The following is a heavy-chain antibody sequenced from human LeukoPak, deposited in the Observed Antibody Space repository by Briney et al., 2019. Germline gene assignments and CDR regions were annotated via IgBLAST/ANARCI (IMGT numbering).Heavy chain of an antibody. V-gene: IGHV4-39*01. CDR2: IYYSGTT. CDR3: ARRSYSSGWDYYYYAMDV. D-gene: IGHD6-19*01. CDR1: GGXIGSSSYY. J-gene: IGHJ6*02. Sequence: PSETLSLTCTVSGGXIGSSSYYWGWIRQPPGKGLEWIGTIYYSGTTYYNPSLKSRVTISVDTSKNQFSLKLSSVTAADTAVYYCARRSYSSGWDYYYYAMDVWGQGTTVTVSS.